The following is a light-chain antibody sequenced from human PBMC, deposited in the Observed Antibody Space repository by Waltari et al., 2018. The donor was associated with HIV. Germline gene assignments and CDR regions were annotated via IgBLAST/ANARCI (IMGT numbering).Light chain of an antibody. CDR1: QSVGISD. V-gene: IGKV3-20*01. CDR3: QQYGSSLWT. Sequence: EIVLPQSPGTLSLSPGERATLSCRASQSVGISDLAWYQQKPGQAPRLLFFGASSRATGIPDRFSGSGSGTDFTLTISRLEPEDFAVFFCQQYGSSLWTFGQGTK. J-gene: IGKJ1*01. CDR2: GAS.